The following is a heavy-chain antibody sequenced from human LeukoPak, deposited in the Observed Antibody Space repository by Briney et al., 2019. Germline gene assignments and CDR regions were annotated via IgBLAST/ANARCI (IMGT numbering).Heavy chain of an antibody. J-gene: IGHJ4*02. Sequence: SETLSLTCTVSGGSISSYYWGWIRQSPGEGLEWIGNIYQTGSTYYNPSLTSRVTISIDTSKNQFSLKLSSVTAADTAVYYCARDLSITMIRGVTFDYWGQGALVTVSS. V-gene: IGHV4-59*08. D-gene: IGHD3-10*01. CDR1: GGSISSYY. CDR2: IYQTGST. CDR3: ARDLSITMIRGVTFDY.